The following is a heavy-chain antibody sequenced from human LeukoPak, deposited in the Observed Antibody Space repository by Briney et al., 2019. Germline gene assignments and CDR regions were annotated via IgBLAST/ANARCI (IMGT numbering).Heavy chain of an antibody. J-gene: IGHJ3*02. CDR1: GGTFSSYA. CDR2: IIPIFGTA. CDR3: ADAKSGYYGGNAFDI. V-gene: IGHV1-69*13. Sequence: GASVKVSCKASGGTFSSYAISWVRQAPGQGLEWMGGIIPIFGTANYAQKFQGRVTITADESTSTAYMELSSLRSEDTAVYYCADAKSGYYGGNAFDIRGQGTMVTVSS. D-gene: IGHD3-22*01.